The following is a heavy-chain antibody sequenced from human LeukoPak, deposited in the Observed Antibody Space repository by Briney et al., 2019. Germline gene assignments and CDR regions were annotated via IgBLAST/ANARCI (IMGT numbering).Heavy chain of an antibody. CDR1: GYTLTELS. Sequence: VASVTVSCKVSGYTLTELSMHWVRQAPGKGLEWMGGFDPEDGETIYAQKFQGRVTMTEDTSTSTAYMELRSLRSDDTAVYYCARDGGDGAYQNYYYYLDVWGKGTPVTVSS. CDR2: FDPEDGET. D-gene: IGHD4-17*01. CDR3: ARDGGDGAYQNYYYYLDV. J-gene: IGHJ6*03. V-gene: IGHV1-24*01.